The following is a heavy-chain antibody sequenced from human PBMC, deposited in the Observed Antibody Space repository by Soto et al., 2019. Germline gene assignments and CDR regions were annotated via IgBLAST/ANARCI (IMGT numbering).Heavy chain of an antibody. CDR2: IDPSDSYA. V-gene: IGHV5-10-1*01. J-gene: IGHJ5*02. D-gene: IGHD5-18*01. CDR1: GYSFTSYW. CDR3: GRVRVDKAEGWFDP. Sequence: ESLKISCKASGYSFTSYWISWVRQMPGKGLEWMGRIDPSDSYANYSPSFQGHVTISADKSINTAYLQWSSLKASDTAMYYCGRVRVDKAEGWFDPWGQGTLVTVSS.